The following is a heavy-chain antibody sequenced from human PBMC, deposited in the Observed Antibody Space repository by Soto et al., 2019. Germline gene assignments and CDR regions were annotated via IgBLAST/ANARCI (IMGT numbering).Heavy chain of an antibody. CDR1: GFTFSNYG. CDR2: ILYDGSNK. V-gene: IGHV3-33*06. Sequence: QVQLVESGGDVVQPGRSLRLSCAASGFTFSNYGMHWARQAPGKGLEWVAAILYDGSNKYYADSVKGRFTISRDNSKNTLYLQMNSLRAEDTAVYYCAKRNYYDSSGYYYGTLVDYWGQGTLVTVSS. D-gene: IGHD3-22*01. J-gene: IGHJ4*02. CDR3: AKRNYYDSSGYYYGTLVDY.